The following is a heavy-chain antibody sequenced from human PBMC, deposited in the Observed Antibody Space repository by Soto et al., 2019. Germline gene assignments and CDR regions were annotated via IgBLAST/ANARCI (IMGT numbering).Heavy chain of an antibody. Sequence: QVQLVQSGAEVKKPGASVKVSCKASGYTFTSYAMHWVRQAPGQRLEWMGWINAGNGNTKYSQKFQGRVTITRDTSASTAYMELSSLRSEDTPVYYCARADYGDYIPPFQHWGQGTLVTVSS. V-gene: IGHV1-3*01. CDR2: INAGNGNT. CDR1: GYTFTSYA. J-gene: IGHJ1*01. D-gene: IGHD4-17*01. CDR3: ARADYGDYIPPFQH.